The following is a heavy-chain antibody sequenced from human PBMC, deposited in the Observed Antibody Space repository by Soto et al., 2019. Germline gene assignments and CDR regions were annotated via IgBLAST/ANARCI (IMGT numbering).Heavy chain of an antibody. V-gene: IGHV1-8*01. Sequence: ASVKVSCKASGYTFTSYDINWARQATGQGLEWMGWMNPNSGNTGYAQKFQGRVTMTRNTSISTAYMELSSLRSEDTAVYYCARAVSAARYHYYYMDVWGKGTTVTVSS. J-gene: IGHJ6*03. CDR2: MNPNSGNT. D-gene: IGHD6-6*01. CDR1: GYTFTSYD. CDR3: ARAVSAARYHYYYMDV.